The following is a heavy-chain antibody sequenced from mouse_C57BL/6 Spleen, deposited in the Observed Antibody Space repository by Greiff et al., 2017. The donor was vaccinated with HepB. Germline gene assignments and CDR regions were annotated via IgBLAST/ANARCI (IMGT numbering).Heavy chain of an antibody. V-gene: IGHV1-82*01. J-gene: IGHJ3*01. D-gene: IGHD2-5*01. Sequence: VQLQQSGPELVKPGASVKISCKASGYAFSSSWMNWVKQRPGKGLEWIGRIYPGDGDTNYNGKFKGKATLTADKSSSTAYRQLSSLTSEDSAVYFCARRGYSNYGEFAYWGQGTLVTVSA. CDR3: ARRGYSNYGEFAY. CDR1: GYAFSSSW. CDR2: IYPGDGDT.